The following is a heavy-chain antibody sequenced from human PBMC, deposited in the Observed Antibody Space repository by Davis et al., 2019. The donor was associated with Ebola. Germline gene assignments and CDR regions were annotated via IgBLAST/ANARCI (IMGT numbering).Heavy chain of an antibody. J-gene: IGHJ4*02. V-gene: IGHV4-59*06. Sequence: SETLSLTCAVYGGSLRGNYWSWIRQSPGKGLEWIGYIYYSGSTYYNPSLKSRVTISVDTSKNQFSLKLSSVTAADTAVYYCARTVWFGDVVWGQGTLVTVSS. D-gene: IGHD3-10*01. CDR2: IYYSGST. CDR3: ARTVWFGDVV. CDR1: GGSLRGNY.